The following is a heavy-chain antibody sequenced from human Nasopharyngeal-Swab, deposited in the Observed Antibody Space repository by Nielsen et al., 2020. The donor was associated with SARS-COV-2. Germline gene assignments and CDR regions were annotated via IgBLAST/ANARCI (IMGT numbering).Heavy chain of an antibody. D-gene: IGHD6-13*01. Sequence: GGSLRLSCEAPGFTFSTYAMSWVRQAPGRRLEWVSGIINSGGSTAYPDSVKGRFTISRDNSRNTLFLQMNSLRAEDTAVYYCAKAHGNSWYSSLDYWGQGTLVTVSS. CDR2: IINSGGST. J-gene: IGHJ4*02. CDR1: GFTFSTYA. CDR3: AKAHGNSWYSSLDY. V-gene: IGHV3-23*01.